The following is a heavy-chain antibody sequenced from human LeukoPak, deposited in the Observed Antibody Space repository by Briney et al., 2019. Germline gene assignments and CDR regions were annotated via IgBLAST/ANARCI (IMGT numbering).Heavy chain of an antibody. J-gene: IGHJ4*02. CDR3: ARGPSGYHNT. Sequence: GGSLRLSCAASGFTFTSYAMSWVRQAPGKGLEWVSSISGSGGGTFYAGSVKGRFTISRDNSKNTLYLQMNSLRAEDTAVYYCARGPSGYHNTGGQGTLVTVSS. CDR2: ISGSGGGT. D-gene: IGHD5-12*01. V-gene: IGHV3-23*01. CDR1: GFTFTSYA.